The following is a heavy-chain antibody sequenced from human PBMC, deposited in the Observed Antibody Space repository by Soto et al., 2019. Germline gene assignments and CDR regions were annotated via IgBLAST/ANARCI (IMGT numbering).Heavy chain of an antibody. CDR2: IYYSGST. V-gene: IGHV4-39*01. D-gene: IGHD5-12*01. CDR3: ASHYSGYDSGLTIYYYYMDG. CDR1: GGSTSSSSYY. Sequence: PSETLSLTCTVSGGSTSSSSYYWGWIRQPPGKGLEWIGSIYYSGSTYYNPSLKSRVTISVDTSKNQFSLKLSSVTAADTAVYYCASHYSGYDSGLTIYYYYMDGWGKGTTVTVSS. J-gene: IGHJ6*03.